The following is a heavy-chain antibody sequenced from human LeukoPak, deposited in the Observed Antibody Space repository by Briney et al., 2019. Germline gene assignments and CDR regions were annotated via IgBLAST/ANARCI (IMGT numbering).Heavy chain of an antibody. CDR1: GFSFSDSS. Sequence: GGSLRLSCATSGFSFSDSSMAWVRQAPGKGLEWVSSISGNSYWIYYAGPVKDRFTISRDNARNSLYLEMERLSAGDTAVYYCARGSILGATGYDWGQGTLVAVSS. J-gene: IGHJ4*02. D-gene: IGHD1-26*01. CDR2: ISGNSYWI. CDR3: ARGSILGATGYD. V-gene: IGHV3-21*01.